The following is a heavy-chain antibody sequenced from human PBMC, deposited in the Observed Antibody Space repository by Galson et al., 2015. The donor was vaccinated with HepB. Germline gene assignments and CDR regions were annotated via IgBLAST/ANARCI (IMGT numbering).Heavy chain of an antibody. J-gene: IGHJ4*02. Sequence: SVKVSCKASGGTFSRYDINWVRQAPGQGLEWMGEISPIFGTAHYAQNFQGRVSIIADDSTSTAYMELSSLRSEDAAVYYCARDLHPNCGGDCPFGYWGQGTLVTVSP. CDR2: ISPIFGTA. D-gene: IGHD2-21*01. CDR1: GGTFSRYD. V-gene: IGHV1-69*13. CDR3: ARDLHPNCGGDCPFGY.